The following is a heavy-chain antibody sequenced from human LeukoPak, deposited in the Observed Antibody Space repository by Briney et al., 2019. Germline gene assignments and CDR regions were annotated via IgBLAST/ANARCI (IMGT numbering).Heavy chain of an antibody. J-gene: IGHJ4*02. CDR3: ASHSNWAYFDY. CDR2: MYHSGDT. D-gene: IGHD7-27*01. V-gene: IGHV4-38-2*02. Sequence: SETLSLTCTVSGYSVSSGYYWGWIRQPPGKGLEWIGSMYHSGDTYYNPSLKSRVTISVDTSKNQFSLKLSSVTAADTAVYYCASHSNWAYFDYWGQGTLVTVSS. CDR1: GYSVSSGYY.